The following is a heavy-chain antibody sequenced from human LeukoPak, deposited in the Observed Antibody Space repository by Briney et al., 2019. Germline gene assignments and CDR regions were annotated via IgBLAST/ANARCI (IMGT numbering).Heavy chain of an antibody. V-gene: IGHV3-23*01. Sequence: SGGSLRLSCAASGIVFSNTAMNCARQTPGRGLEWVSEISGGGERTFYADSVKGRFSISRDNSKNMLYLQMNSLRADDTAIYYCGKDGGQYSSGPEFDPRGQGALVTVSS. D-gene: IGHD6-19*01. J-gene: IGHJ5*02. CDR3: GKDGGQYSSGPEFDP. CDR2: ISGGGERT. CDR1: GIVFSNTA.